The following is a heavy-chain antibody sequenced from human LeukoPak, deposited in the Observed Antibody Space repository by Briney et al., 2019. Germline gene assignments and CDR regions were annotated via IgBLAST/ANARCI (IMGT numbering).Heavy chain of an antibody. CDR3: ARAHKLNAFDI. CDR2: IYYSGYH. V-gene: IGHV4-59*01. Sequence: ETESLPCTVSGGSISSYYWSWIRHPRGKGLEWIGYIYYSGYHNYKPSLTTRVTISVDTPKNKSSLNLRSVTAADTAVYYCARAHKLNAFDIWGQGTMV. D-gene: IGHD1-1*01. CDR1: GGSISSYY. J-gene: IGHJ3*02.